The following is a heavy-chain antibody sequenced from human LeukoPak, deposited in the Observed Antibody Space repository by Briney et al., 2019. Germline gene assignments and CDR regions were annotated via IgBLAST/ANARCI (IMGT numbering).Heavy chain of an antibody. CDR3: ARVGVTMVRGVIITGFDY. Sequence: LRLSCAASGFAFTDYYMSWNRQAPGKGLEWIGEINHSGSTNYNPSLKSRVTISVDTSKNQFSLKLSSVTPADTALYYCARVGVTMVRGVIITGFDYWGQGTLVTVSS. CDR1: GFAFTDYY. D-gene: IGHD3-10*01. V-gene: IGHV4-34*01. CDR2: INHSGST. J-gene: IGHJ4*02.